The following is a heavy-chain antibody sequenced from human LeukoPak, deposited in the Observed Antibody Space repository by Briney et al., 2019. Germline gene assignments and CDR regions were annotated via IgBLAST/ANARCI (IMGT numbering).Heavy chain of an antibody. J-gene: IGHJ4*01. CDR1: GFTFTSYW. V-gene: IGHV3-7*01. D-gene: IGHD6-13*01. CDR2: IRQDGGEK. CDR3: ASDGTAPGLYFDL. Sequence: PGGSLRLSCAVSGFTFTSYWMNWVRQAPGKGLEWVASIRQDGGEKSYVDSVKGRFTISRDNTKNSLYLQMSSLRAEDMAVYYCASDGTAPGLYFDLWGQGTLVTVSS.